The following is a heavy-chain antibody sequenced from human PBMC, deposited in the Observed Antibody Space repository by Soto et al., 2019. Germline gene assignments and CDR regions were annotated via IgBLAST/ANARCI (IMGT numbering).Heavy chain of an antibody. Sequence: SVEVSCKECGGTFNSCAIRALRHAPGLGLEWMGRINPILSMSNYAQRFQGRVTMTADKSTSTAYMELSSLRSEDTAIYYGEGGYGSGHRAFDFWLKGALVPVSS. CDR2: INPILSMS. CDR3: EGGYGSGHRAFDF. CDR1: GGTFNSCA. V-gene: IGHV1-69*04. J-gene: IGHJ4*02. D-gene: IGHD3-10*01.